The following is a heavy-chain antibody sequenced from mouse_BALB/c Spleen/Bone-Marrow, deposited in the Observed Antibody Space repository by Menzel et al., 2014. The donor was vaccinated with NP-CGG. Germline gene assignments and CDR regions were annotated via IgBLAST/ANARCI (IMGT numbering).Heavy chain of an antibody. Sequence: VQLQQSGPELVKPGASVKMSCKASGYTFTDYVISWVKQRTGQGLEWIGEIYPGSGSTYYNEKFKGKATLTADKSSNTAYMQLSSLTSEEYAVYFCARWSFDYWGQGTTLTVSS. CDR2: IYPGSGST. V-gene: IGHV1-77*01. CDR3: ARWSFDY. J-gene: IGHJ2*01. CDR1: GYTFTDYV.